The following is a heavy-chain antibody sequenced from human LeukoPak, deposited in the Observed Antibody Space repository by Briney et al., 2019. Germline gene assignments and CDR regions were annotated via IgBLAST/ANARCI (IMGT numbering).Heavy chain of an antibody. CDR1: GFTVSSNS. J-gene: IGHJ4*02. D-gene: IGHD4/OR15-4a*01. CDR2: IYSNNT. Sequence: GGSLRLSCTASGFTVSSNSMSWVRQAPGKGLEWVSFIYSNNTHYSDSVKGRVTISRDNSKNTLYLQMNSLRAEDTAVYYCARRAGAYSRPYDYWGQGTLVTVSS. V-gene: IGHV3-53*01. CDR3: ARRAGAYSRPYDY.